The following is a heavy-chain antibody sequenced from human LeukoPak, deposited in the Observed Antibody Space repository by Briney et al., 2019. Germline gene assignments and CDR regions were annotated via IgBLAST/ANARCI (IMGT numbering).Heavy chain of an antibody. J-gene: IGHJ3*02. CDR2: ISSSSYI. D-gene: IGHD1-26*01. CDR3: ARDLTSSGSHNAFDI. Sequence: GGSLRLSCAASGFTFSSYSMNWVRQAPGKGLEWVSSISSSSYIYYADSVKGRFTISRDNAKNSLYLQMNSLRAEDTAVYYCARDLTSSGSHNAFDIWGQGTMVTVSS. CDR1: GFTFSSYS. V-gene: IGHV3-21*01.